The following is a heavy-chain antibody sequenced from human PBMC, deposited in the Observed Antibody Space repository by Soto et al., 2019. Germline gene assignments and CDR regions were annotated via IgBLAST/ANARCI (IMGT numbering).Heavy chain of an antibody. V-gene: IGHV1-3*01. D-gene: IGHD5-18*01. Sequence: ASVKVSCKASGYTFTSYAMHWVRQAPGQRLEWMGWINAGNSDTEYSQKFQGRVTITSDTSASTAYMELSSLRSEDTAVYYCARGYGRNFDYWGQGTLVTVSS. CDR1: GYTFTSYA. J-gene: IGHJ4*02. CDR2: INAGNSDT. CDR3: ARGYGRNFDY.